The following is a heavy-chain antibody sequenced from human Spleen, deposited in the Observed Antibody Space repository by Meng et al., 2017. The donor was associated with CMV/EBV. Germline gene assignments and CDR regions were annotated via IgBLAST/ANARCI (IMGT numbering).Heavy chain of an antibody. V-gene: IGHV1-18*01. J-gene: IGHJ4*02. CDR1: GYTFTSYG. CDR3: ARVAYCGGDCSTVDY. Sequence: QGSLVQSGAEVKKPGASVKVSCKASGYTFTSYGISWVRQAPGQGLEWMGWISAYNGNTNYAQKLQGRVTMTTDTSTSTAYMELRSLRSDDTAVYYCARVAYCGGDCSTVDYWGQGTLVTVSS. D-gene: IGHD2-21*02. CDR2: ISAYNGNT.